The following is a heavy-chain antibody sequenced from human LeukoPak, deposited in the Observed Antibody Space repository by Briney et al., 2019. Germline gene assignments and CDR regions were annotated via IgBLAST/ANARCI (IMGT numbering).Heavy chain of an antibody. Sequence: GESLKISCKGSGYIFTSYWIAWVRQMPRKGLEWMGIIYPGDSDTRYSPSFQGQVTISADKSITTAYLQWSSLKASDTAMYYCARLGSSAWFPGDYWGQGTLVTVSS. J-gene: IGHJ4*02. CDR3: ARLGSSAWFPGDY. V-gene: IGHV5-51*01. CDR1: GYIFTSYW. D-gene: IGHD6-13*01. CDR2: IYPGDSDT.